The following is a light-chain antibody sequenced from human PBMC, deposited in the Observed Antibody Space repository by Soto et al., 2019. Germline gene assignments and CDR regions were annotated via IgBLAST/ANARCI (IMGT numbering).Light chain of an antibody. J-gene: IGKJ4*01. CDR2: GAF. CDR3: QEYNNCPLT. Sequence: EIVMTQSPVTLSVSPGERATLSCRASQSVSSNLAWYQQKPGQAPRLLIYGAFTRATGIPARFSGSGSGTEFTLTISSLQSEDFAVYYCQEYNNCPLTFGGGTKVEIK. V-gene: IGKV3-15*01. CDR1: QSVSSN.